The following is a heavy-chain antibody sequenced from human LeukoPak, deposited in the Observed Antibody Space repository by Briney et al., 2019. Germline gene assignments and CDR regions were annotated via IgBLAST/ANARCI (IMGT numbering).Heavy chain of an antibody. CDR3: AREVGGSGSYYNVDYYYGMDV. J-gene: IGHJ6*04. Sequence: GASVKVSCKASGYTFTSYYMHWVRQAPGQGLEWMGIINPSGGSTSYAQKFQGRVTMTRDTSTSTVYMELSSLRSEDTAVHYCAREVGGSGSYYNVDYYYGMDVWGKGTTVTVSS. CDR1: GYTFTSYY. V-gene: IGHV1-46*01. CDR2: INPSGGST. D-gene: IGHD3-10*01.